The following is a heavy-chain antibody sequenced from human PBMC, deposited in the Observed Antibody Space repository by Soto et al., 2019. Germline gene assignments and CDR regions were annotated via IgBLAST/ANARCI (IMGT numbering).Heavy chain of an antibody. Sequence: SETLSLTCTVSGGSISSGGYYWTWIRQHAGRGLEWIGYIYHIGSPYYNPSLENRVTISLDTAKNQFSLNLTSVTAADTAIYYCVRDRALDSSGHWFDTWGQGTLVTVSS. D-gene: IGHD3-22*01. V-gene: IGHV4-31*03. CDR2: IYHIGSP. J-gene: IGHJ5*02. CDR3: VRDRALDSSGHWFDT. CDR1: GGSISSGGYY.